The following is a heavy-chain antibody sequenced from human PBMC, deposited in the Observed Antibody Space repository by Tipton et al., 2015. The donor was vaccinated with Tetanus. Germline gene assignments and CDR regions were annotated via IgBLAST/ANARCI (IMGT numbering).Heavy chain of an antibody. J-gene: IGHJ4*02. Sequence: SLRLSCEVSGFIFSSYTMNWVRQAPGKGLEWVSSISSTTSYIYYADSLKGRFTISRDNAKNSLYLQMDSLRAEDTAVYYCASGSVLDYWGQGTLVTVSS. CDR1: GFIFSSYT. CDR2: ISSTTSYI. V-gene: IGHV3-21*01. CDR3: ASGSVLDY. D-gene: IGHD6-25*01.